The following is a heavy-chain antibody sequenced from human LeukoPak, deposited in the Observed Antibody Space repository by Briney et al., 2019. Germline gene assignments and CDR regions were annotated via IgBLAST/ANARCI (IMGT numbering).Heavy chain of an antibody. D-gene: IGHD5-18*01. CDR3: ARRGYSYGYDY. CDR2: IYHSGST. CDR1: GGSISSGGYS. V-gene: IGHV4-30-2*01. J-gene: IGHJ4*02. Sequence: SQTLSLTCAVSGGSISSGGYSWSWIRQPPGKGLKWIGYIYHSGSTYYNPSLKSRVTISVDRSKNQFSLKLSSVTAADTAVYYCARRGYSYGYDYWGQGTLVTVSS.